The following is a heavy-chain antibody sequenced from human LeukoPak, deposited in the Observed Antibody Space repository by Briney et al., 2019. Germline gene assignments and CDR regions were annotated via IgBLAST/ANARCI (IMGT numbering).Heavy chain of an antibody. CDR1: GYTFTGYY. D-gene: IGHD5-12*01. CDR3: YLDVDIVATSHGGDY. J-gene: IGHJ4*02. CDR2: INPNSGGT. V-gene: IGHV1-2*02. Sequence: GASVKVSCKASGYTFTGYYMHWVRQAPGQGLEWMGWINPNSGGTNYAQKFQGRVTMTRDTSISTAYMELSRLRSDDTAVYYCYLDVDIVATSHGGDYWGQGTLVTVSS.